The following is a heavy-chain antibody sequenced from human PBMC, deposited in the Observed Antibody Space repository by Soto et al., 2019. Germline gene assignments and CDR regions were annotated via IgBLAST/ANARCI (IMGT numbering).Heavy chain of an antibody. J-gene: IGHJ6*02. D-gene: IGHD4-17*01. Sequence: SVKVSCKASGFTFTSSAVQWVRQARGQRLEWIGWIVVGSGNTNYAQKFQERVTITRDMSTSTAYMELSSLRSEDTAVYYCATGHGDYFYYYYYVMDVWGQGTTVTVSS. CDR2: IVVGSGNT. CDR1: GFTFTSSA. CDR3: ATGHGDYFYYYYYVMDV. V-gene: IGHV1-58*01.